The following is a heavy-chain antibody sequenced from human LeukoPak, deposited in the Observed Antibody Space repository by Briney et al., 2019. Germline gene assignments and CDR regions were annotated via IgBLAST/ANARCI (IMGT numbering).Heavy chain of an antibody. J-gene: IGHJ4*02. V-gene: IGHV3-69-1*02. CDR1: GFTFSDYD. Sequence: AGGSLRLSCSASGFTFSDYDMNWVRQAPGKGLEWVSSISGLSTHIYYGDSVKGRFSISRDNAKNAVYLQMNSLGVEDTAIYYCGRAFPPLRTSSAGDLWGQGILVTVSS. CDR2: ISGLSTHI. CDR3: GRAFPPLRTSSAGDL. D-gene: IGHD3-16*01.